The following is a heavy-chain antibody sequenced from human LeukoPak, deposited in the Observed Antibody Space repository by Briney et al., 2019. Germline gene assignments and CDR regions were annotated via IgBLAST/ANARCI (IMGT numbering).Heavy chain of an antibody. CDR2: IYSGGST. D-gene: IGHD6-19*01. CDR3: AKGSSPYSSGWYYFDY. J-gene: IGHJ4*02. CDR1: GFTVSSNY. V-gene: IGHV3-66*02. Sequence: GGSLRLSCAASGFTVSSNYMSWVRQAPGKGLEWVSVIYSGGSTYYADSVKGRFTISRDNSKNTLYLQMNSLRAEDTAVYYCAKGSSPYSSGWYYFDYWGQGTLVTVSS.